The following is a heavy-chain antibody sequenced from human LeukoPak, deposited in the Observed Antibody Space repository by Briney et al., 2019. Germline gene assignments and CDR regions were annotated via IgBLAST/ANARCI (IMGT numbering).Heavy chain of an antibody. J-gene: IGHJ4*02. V-gene: IGHV4-59*12. D-gene: IGHD4-11*01. Sequence: PSETLSLTCTVSGGSISSYYWSWIRQPPGKGLEWIGYIYYSGSTNYNPSLKSRVTISVDTSKNQFSLRLTSVNAADTAIYYCATTSDYTRGGYDYWGQGTLVTVSS. CDR2: IYYSGST. CDR3: ATTSDYTRGGYDY. CDR1: GGSISSYY.